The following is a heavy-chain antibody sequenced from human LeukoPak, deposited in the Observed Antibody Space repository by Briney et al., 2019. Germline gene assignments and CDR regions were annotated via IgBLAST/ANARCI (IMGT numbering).Heavy chain of an antibody. CDR2: IYPGDSDT. CDR1: GYNFPNYW. D-gene: IGHD6-19*01. Sequence: GESLKISCKGSGYNFPNYWINWVRQMPGKGLEWMGIIYPGDSDTRYSPSLQGQVTISADKSISTAYLQWGSLKASDTAMYYCARRVSTGGWYVDAFDLWGQGTMVTVSS. J-gene: IGHJ3*01. V-gene: IGHV5-51*01. CDR3: ARRVSTGGWYVDAFDL.